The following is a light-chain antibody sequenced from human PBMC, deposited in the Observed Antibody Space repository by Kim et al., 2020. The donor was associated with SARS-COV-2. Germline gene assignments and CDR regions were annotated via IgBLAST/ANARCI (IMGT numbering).Light chain of an antibody. CDR3: QQYGSSPYT. V-gene: IGKV3-20*01. CDR2: GAS. Sequence: FSTVETATLSCRASQSMRSNFLAWYQQKPGKAPRLVIFGASSRAAGIPDRFSGSESGADFSLTISRLEPEDFAVYYCQQYGSSPYTFGQGTKLEI. CDR1: QSMRSNF. J-gene: IGKJ2*01.